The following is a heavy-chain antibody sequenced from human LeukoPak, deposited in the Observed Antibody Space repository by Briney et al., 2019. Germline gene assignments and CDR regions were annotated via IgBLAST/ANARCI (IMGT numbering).Heavy chain of an antibody. CDR2: IIPVFGTA. Sequence: ASVKVSCKASGGTFSSYAISWVRQAPGQGLEWMGGIIPVFGTANYAQNFQGRVTITADESTSTVYMELTSLESEDTAVYYCAGGGNFDFWGQGTLVTVSS. D-gene: IGHD3-16*01. CDR1: GGTFSSYA. V-gene: IGHV1-69*13. J-gene: IGHJ4*02. CDR3: AGGGNFDF.